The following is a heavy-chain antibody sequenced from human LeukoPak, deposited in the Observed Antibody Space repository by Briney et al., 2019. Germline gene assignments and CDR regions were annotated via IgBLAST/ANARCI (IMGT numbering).Heavy chain of an antibody. V-gene: IGHV3-23*01. Sequence: GGCLRLACAAAGFTFSTYVMSWVRQAPGKGREWVSGISGRGDNTYYADSVQGSFTLSRDNSKNTLYLTMNSLRAEDTAVYYCAKGSGYDTDFDYWGQGTLVSVSS. J-gene: IGHJ4*02. CDR2: ISGRGDNT. CDR3: AKGSGYDTDFDY. D-gene: IGHD5-12*01. CDR1: GFTFSTYV.